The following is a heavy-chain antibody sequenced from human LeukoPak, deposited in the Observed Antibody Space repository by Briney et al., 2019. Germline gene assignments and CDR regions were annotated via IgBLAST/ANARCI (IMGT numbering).Heavy chain of an antibody. J-gene: IGHJ6*02. Sequence: ASVKVSCKASGYTFTSYYMHWVRQAPGQGLEWMGIINPSGGSTSYAQKFQGRVTMTTDTSTSTAYMELRSLRSDDTAVYYCARISSLEWLSWSSYYYGMDVWGQGTTVTVSS. CDR2: INPSGGST. CDR3: ARISSLEWLSWSSYYYGMDV. D-gene: IGHD3-3*01. V-gene: IGHV1-46*01. CDR1: GYTFTSYY.